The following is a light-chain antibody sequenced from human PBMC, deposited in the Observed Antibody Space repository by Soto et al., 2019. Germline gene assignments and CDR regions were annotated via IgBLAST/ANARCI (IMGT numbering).Light chain of an antibody. J-gene: IGLJ3*02. Sequence: QSVLPQPPSASGTPGQRVTISCSGSSSNIGSNTVNWYQQLPGTAPKLLIYSNNQRPSGVPDRFSGAKSGTSASLAISGLQAGDEADYYCAAWDDSLNGRVFGGGTKLTVL. CDR1: SSNIGSNT. CDR2: SNN. V-gene: IGLV1-44*01. CDR3: AAWDDSLNGRV.